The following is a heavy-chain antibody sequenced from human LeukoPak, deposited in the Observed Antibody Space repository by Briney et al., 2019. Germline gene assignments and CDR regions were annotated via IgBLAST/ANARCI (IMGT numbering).Heavy chain of an antibody. CDR2: ISWNSGSI. CDR1: GFTFDDYA. Sequence: GGSLRLSCAASGFTFDDYAMHWVRQAPGKGLEWVSGISWNSGSIGYADSVKGRFTISRDNAKNSLYLQMNSLRAEDMALYYCAKNYCSSTSCYYAFDYWGQGTLVTVSS. CDR3: AKNYCSSTSCYYAFDY. D-gene: IGHD2-2*01. J-gene: IGHJ4*02. V-gene: IGHV3-9*03.